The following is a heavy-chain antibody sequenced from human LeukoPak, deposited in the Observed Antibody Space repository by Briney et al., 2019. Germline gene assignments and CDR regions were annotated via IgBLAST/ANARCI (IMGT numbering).Heavy chain of an antibody. Sequence: GASVKVSCKTSGYPVSDYYIHWIRQASGQGLESMGWIDPKNGDTKYAQRSQGRLTISMDTSIDTVYMELSSLRYDDTAVYYCAKLSALWGQGTLVTVSS. CDR3: AKLSAL. D-gene: IGHD1-1*01. CDR1: GYPVSDYY. J-gene: IGHJ4*02. V-gene: IGHV1-2*02. CDR2: IDPKNGDT.